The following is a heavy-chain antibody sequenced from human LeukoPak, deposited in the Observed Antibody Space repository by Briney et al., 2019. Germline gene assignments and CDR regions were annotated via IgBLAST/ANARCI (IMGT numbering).Heavy chain of an antibody. CDR1: GFTFNIYE. D-gene: IGHD1-26*01. J-gene: IGHJ5*02. V-gene: IGHV3-48*03. CDR3: ARGDWWATTIVDL. Sequence: GGPLRLSCAASGFTFNIYEFNWVRQAPGKGLEWVSYISTSDSTIYYADSVKGRFTISRDNAKNSLYLQMNSLRLEDTAIYYCARGDWWATTIVDLWGQGTLVTVSS. CDR2: ISTSDSTI.